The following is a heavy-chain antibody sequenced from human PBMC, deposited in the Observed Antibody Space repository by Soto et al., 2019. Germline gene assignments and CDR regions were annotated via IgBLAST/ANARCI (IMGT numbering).Heavy chain of an antibody. V-gene: IGHV4-34*01. CDR3: ARGRGSSWSPRRYFDY. J-gene: IGHJ4*02. CDR1: GGSFSGYY. Sequence: SETLSLTCAVYGGSFSGYYWSWIRQPPGKGLEWIGEINHSGSTNYNPSLKSRVTISVDTSKNQFSLKLSSVTAADTAVYYCARGRGSSWSPRRYFDYWGQGTLVTVSS. CDR2: INHSGST. D-gene: IGHD6-13*01.